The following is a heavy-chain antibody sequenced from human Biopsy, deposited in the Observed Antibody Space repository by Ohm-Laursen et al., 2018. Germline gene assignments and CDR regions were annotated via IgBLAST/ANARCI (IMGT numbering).Heavy chain of an antibody. CDR2: INQDGSEK. J-gene: IGHJ4*02. CDR1: GFTFSTYW. Sequence: GSLRLSCAASGFTFSTYWMTWVRQAPGKGLEWVANINQDGSEKYYVDSVKGRFTISRDNAKDSLDLQMSSLRVEDTALYYCASAHQYCSATTCNGGSDFWGQGILVTVSS. CDR3: ASAHQYCSATTCNGGSDF. D-gene: IGHD2-15*01. V-gene: IGHV3-7*01.